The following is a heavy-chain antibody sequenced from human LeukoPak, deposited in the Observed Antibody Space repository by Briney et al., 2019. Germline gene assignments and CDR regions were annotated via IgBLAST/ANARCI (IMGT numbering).Heavy chain of an antibody. CDR2: IEQDGSEK. V-gene: IGHV3-7*01. CDR3: AREALLWFGEPFDY. D-gene: IGHD3-10*01. CDR1: GFSFSSYW. Sequence: GGSLRLSCAASGFSFSSYWMSWVRQAPGKGLEWVANIEQDGSEKYYVDSVKGRFTISRDNAKNSLYLQMNSLRVEDTAVYYCAREALLWFGEPFDYWGQGTLVPVYS. J-gene: IGHJ4*02.